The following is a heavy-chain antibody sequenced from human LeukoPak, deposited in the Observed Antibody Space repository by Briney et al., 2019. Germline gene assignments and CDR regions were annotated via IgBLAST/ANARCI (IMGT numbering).Heavy chain of an antibody. D-gene: IGHD5-12*01. CDR2: ISTSGST. CDR3: TRDSSGYDWFYDY. V-gene: IGHV4-61*02. J-gene: IGHJ4*02. CDR1: GASINSGNY. Sequence: SETLSLTCTVPGASINSGNYWSWIRQPAGKGLEWIGRISTSGSTNYNPSLKSRVTMSIDTSKKQFSLMLYSVTAADTAVYYCTRDSSGYDWFYDYWGQGTLVTVSS.